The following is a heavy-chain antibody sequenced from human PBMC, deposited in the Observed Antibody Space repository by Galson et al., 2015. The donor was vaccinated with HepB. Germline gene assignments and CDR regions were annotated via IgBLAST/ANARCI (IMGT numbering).Heavy chain of an antibody. Sequence: QSGAEVKKPGESLKISCKASGYTFTGYGYFMHRVRQAPGQGLEWMGRINPNSGGTNYAQKFQGRVTVTRDTSISTAYMELSRLRFDDTAVYYCARGLRAGYFDSWGQGTLVTVSS. CDR2: INPNSGGT. V-gene: IGHV1-2*06. J-gene: IGHJ4*02. CDR3: ARGLRAGYFDS. D-gene: IGHD5-18*01. CDR1: GYTFTGYGYF.